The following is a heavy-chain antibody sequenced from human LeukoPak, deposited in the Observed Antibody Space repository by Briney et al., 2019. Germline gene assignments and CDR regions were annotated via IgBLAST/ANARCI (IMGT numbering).Heavy chain of an antibody. CDR1: GYTFTGYY. Sequence: ASVKVSCKASGYTFTGYYIHWVRQAPGQGLEWMAWINPNSGGTFYAQKFQGRVTMTRDTSISTAYMELSRLRSDDTAVYYCARASVLLSADYWGQGTLVTVSS. J-gene: IGHJ4*02. CDR2: INPNSGGT. D-gene: IGHD3-16*01. V-gene: IGHV1-2*02. CDR3: ARASVLLSADY.